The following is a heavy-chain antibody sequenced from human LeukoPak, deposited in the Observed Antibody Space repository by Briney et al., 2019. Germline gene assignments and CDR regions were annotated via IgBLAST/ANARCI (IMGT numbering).Heavy chain of an antibody. CDR3: ARDGHYDSSGYYYGYFQH. J-gene: IGHJ1*01. CDR1: GFTFSSYS. Sequence: GGSLRHSCAASGFTFSSYSMNWVRQAPGKGLEWVSSISSSSSYIYYADSVKGRFTISRDNAKNSLYLQMNSLRAEDTAVYYCARDGHYDSSGYYYGYFQHWGQGTLVTVSS. D-gene: IGHD3-22*01. V-gene: IGHV3-21*01. CDR2: ISSSSSYI.